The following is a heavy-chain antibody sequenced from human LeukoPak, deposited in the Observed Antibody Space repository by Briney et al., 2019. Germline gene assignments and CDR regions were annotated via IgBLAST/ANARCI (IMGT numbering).Heavy chain of an antibody. CDR2: TSASGGST. Sequence: GGWLRFSSPASGLVFRSDVMSRPRPGSGRALGRVSYTSASGGSTYYADSVMGRCTLYSDNSKNTLYLQMDSLRAEDTAVYYCAKAIGSGYFHPPDYWGQETLVTVSS. D-gene: IGHD3-22*01. CDR3: AKAIGSGYFHPPDY. V-gene: IGHV3-23*01. CDR1: GLVFRSDV. J-gene: IGHJ4*02.